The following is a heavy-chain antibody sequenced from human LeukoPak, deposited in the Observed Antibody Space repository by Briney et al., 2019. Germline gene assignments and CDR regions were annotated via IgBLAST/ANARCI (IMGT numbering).Heavy chain of an antibody. CDR3: ARGTGYGVFDS. D-gene: IGHD4/OR15-4a*01. V-gene: IGHV3-74*01. Sequence: GALRLSCAASGFTFSSYWMHWVRQAPGKGLVWVSRINSDGSTTTYADSVKGRFTISRDNAKNTLYLQMRSVRAEDTAVYYCARGTGYGVFDSWGQGTLVTVSS. CDR1: GFTFSSYW. CDR2: INSDGSTT. J-gene: IGHJ4*02.